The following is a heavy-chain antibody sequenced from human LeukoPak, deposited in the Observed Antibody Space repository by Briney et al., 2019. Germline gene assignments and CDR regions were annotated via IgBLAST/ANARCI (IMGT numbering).Heavy chain of an antibody. Sequence: SVKVSCEASGGTFSSYAISWVRQAPGQGLEWMGGIIPIFGTANYAQKFQGRVTITADESTSTAYMELSSLRSEDTAVYYCARGKDPLPSDAFDIWGQGTMVTVSS. CDR3: ARGKDPLPSDAFDI. J-gene: IGHJ3*02. CDR2: IIPIFGTA. V-gene: IGHV1-69*13. D-gene: IGHD2-15*01. CDR1: GGTFSSYA.